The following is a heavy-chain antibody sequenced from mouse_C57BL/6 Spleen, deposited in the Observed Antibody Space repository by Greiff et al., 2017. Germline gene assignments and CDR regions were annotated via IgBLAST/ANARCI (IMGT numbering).Heavy chain of an antibody. J-gene: IGHJ3*01. CDR3: AKTPDGYYAWFAY. Sequence: QVQLKESGPGLVQPSQSLSITCTVSGFSLTSYGVHWVRQSPGKGLEWLGVIWRGGSTDYNAAFMSRLSITKDNSKSQVFFKMNSLQADDTAIYYCAKTPDGYYAWFAYWGQGTLVTVSA. CDR1: GFSLTSYG. V-gene: IGHV2-5*01. D-gene: IGHD2-3*01. CDR2: IWRGGST.